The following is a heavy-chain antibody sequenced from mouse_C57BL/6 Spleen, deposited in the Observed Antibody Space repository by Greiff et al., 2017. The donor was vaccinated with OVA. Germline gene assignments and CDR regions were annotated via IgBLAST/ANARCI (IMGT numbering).Heavy chain of an antibody. V-gene: IGHV3-6*01. CDR1: GYSITSGYY. CDR3: AREGVFYYFDY. CDR2: ISYDGSN. Sequence: EVKLMESGPGLVKPSQSLSLTCSVTGYSITSGYYWNWIRQFPGNKLEWMGYISYDGSNNYNPSLKNRISITRDTSKNQFFLKLNSVTTEDTATYYCAREGVFYYFDYWGQGTTLTVSS. J-gene: IGHJ2*01.